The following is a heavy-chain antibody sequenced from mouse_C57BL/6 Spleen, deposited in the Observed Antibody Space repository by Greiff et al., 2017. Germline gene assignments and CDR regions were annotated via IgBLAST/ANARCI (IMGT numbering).Heavy chain of an antibody. D-gene: IGHD2-4*01. CDR1: GFTFSDYY. Sequence: EVHLVESGGGLVQPGGSLKLSCAASGFTFSDYYMYWVRQTPEKRLEWVAYISNGGGSTYYPDTVKGRFTISRDNAKNTLYLQMSRLKSEDTAMYYCARQDDYDLDYWGQGTTLTVSS. J-gene: IGHJ2*01. V-gene: IGHV5-12*01. CDR3: ARQDDYDLDY. CDR2: ISNGGGST.